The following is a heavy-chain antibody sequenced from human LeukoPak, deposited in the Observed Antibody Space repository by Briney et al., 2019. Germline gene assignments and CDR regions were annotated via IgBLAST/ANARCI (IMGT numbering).Heavy chain of an antibody. V-gene: IGHV4-61*02. Sequence: SETLSLTCTVSGGSISSTSYYWNWIRQPAGKGLEWIGRIYGSGSTNYNPSLKSRVTISVDTSRNQFSLKLRSMTAADTAVYYCARVPGVFYDTLTGYGSGWFDPWGQGTLVTVPS. J-gene: IGHJ5*02. CDR3: ARVPGVFYDTLTGYGSGWFDP. CDR1: GGSISSTSYY. D-gene: IGHD3-9*01. CDR2: IYGSGST.